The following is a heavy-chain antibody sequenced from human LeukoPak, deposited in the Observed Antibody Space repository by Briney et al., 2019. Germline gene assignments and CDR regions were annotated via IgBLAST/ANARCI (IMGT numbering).Heavy chain of an antibody. CDR3: ARNPRMTSSQMTTVDY. Sequence: SETLSLTCTVSGGSISSSSYYWGWIRQPPGKGLEWIGSIYYSGSTYYNPSLKSRVTISVDTSKNQISLKLSSVTAADTAVYYCARNPRMTSSQMTTVDYWGQGTLVTVSS. CDR2: IYYSGST. J-gene: IGHJ4*02. V-gene: IGHV4-39*01. D-gene: IGHD4-17*01. CDR1: GGSISSSSYY.